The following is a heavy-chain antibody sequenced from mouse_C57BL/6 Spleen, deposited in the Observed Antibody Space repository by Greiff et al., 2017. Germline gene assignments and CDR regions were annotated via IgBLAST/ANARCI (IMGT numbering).Heavy chain of an antibody. CDR1: GYAFSSYW. V-gene: IGHV1-80*01. J-gene: IGHJ1*03. CDR2: IYPGDGDT. CDR3: ARSGTGTKWYFDV. D-gene: IGHD4-1*01. Sequence: QVQLKESGAELVKPGASVKISCKASGYAFSSYWMNWVKQRPGKGLEWIGQIYPGDGDTNYNGKFKGKATLTADKSSSTAYMQLSSLTSEDSAVYFCARSGTGTKWYFDVWGTGTTVTVSS.